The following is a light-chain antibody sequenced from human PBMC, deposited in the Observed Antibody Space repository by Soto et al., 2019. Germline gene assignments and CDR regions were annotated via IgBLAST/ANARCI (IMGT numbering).Light chain of an antibody. CDR1: QCVSSSY. V-gene: IGKV3-20*01. Sequence: ETVLTQSPGTMSLSPGERDTLSWSSSQCVSSSYLAWYQQKPGQAPRLLIYDASSRATGIADRFSGSGSGTDFTLIISRLEPEDFAVYYCQQYGSSPLTFGGGTKVDIK. CDR3: QQYGSSPLT. CDR2: DAS. J-gene: IGKJ4*01.